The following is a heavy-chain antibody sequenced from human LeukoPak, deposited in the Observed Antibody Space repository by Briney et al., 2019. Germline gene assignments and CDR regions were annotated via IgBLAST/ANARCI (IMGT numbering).Heavy chain of an antibody. Sequence: GGSVTLSCVASGFTFSSYNMNWLRQAPGKGLEGVSSINRSSSYIKYADSLKGRFTIPRDNAKNSVYLQMNSLRAEDTAVYYCARVYQGVASFDGIDYWGQGTLVTVSS. V-gene: IGHV3-21*01. D-gene: IGHD3-3*01. CDR2: INRSSSYI. J-gene: IGHJ4*02. CDR1: GFTFSSYN. CDR3: ARVYQGVASFDGIDY.